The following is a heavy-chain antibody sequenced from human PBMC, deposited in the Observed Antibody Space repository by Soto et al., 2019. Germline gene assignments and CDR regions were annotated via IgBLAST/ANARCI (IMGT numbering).Heavy chain of an antibody. Sequence: KQSQTLSLTCTVSGGSISSGDYYWSWIRQPPGKGLEWIGYIYYSGSTYYNPSLKSRVTISVDTSKNQFSLKLSSVTAADTAVYYCARDRAYYYDSSGYRWFDPWGQGTLVTVSS. CDR2: IYYSGST. J-gene: IGHJ5*02. CDR1: GGSISSGDYY. V-gene: IGHV4-30-4*01. D-gene: IGHD3-22*01. CDR3: ARDRAYYYDSSGYRWFDP.